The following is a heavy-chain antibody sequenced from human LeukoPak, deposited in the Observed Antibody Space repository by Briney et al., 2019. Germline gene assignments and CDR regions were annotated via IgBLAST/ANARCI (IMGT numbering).Heavy chain of an antibody. CDR3: ANYCSGGSCYSGNAFDI. CDR2: INPNSGGT. J-gene: IGHJ3*02. V-gene: IGHV1-2*02. CDR1: GYTFTGYY. Sequence: ASVKVSCKASGYTFTGYYMHWVRQAHGQGHEWMGWINPNSGGTNYAQKFQGRVTMTRDTSISTAYMELSRLRSDDTAVYYCANYCSGGSCYSGNAFDIWGQGTMVTVSS. D-gene: IGHD2-15*01.